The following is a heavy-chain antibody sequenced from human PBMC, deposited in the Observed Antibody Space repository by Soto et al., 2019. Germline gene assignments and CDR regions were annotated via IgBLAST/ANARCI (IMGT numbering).Heavy chain of an antibody. Sequence: QVQLVESGGGLVKPGGSLRLSCAASGFTFSDYYMDWIRQAPGEGLERVSSIRRASSYTDYADSVKGLCTVSRDNAKNALYLQLHSLRADDMDMYYCARMQLRYSEGYVDHWGQATLGPVSA. CDR3: ARMQLRYSEGYVDH. J-gene: IGHJ4*02. CDR1: GFTFSDYY. V-gene: IGHV3-11*06. CDR2: IRRASSYT. D-gene: IGHD3-9*01.